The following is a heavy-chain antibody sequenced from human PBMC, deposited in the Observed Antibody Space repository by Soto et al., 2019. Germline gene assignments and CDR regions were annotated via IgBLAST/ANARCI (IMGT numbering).Heavy chain of an antibody. J-gene: IGHJ3*02. CDR1: GYTFTSYY. CDR3: ARGRGGWFINQLLNAFDI. Sequence: ASVKVSCKASGYTFTSYYVHWVRQAPVQGLEWMGIINPSGGSTRYAQKYQGRLTMTRDTSTSTIHMELSSLRSEDTAVYSCARGRGGWFINQLLNAFDIWGQGTMVTVSS. D-gene: IGHD2-2*01. CDR2: INPSGGST. V-gene: IGHV1-46*03.